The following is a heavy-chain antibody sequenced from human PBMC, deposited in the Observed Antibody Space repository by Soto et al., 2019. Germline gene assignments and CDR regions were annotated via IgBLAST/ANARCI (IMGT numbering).Heavy chain of an antibody. D-gene: IGHD3-22*01. CDR1: GGSISSGGYY. CDR3: ARGAPMILVVITTGAFDI. CDR2: IYYSGST. V-gene: IGHV4-31*03. J-gene: IGHJ3*02. Sequence: QVQLQESGPGLVKPSQTLSLTCTVSGGSISSGGYYWSWIRQHPGKGLAWIGYIYYSGSTYYNPSLKSRVTISVDTSKIQFSLKLSSVTAADTAVYYCARGAPMILVVITTGAFDIWGQGTMVTVSS.